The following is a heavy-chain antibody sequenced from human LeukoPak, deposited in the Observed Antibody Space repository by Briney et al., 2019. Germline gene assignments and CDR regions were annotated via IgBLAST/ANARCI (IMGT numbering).Heavy chain of an antibody. CDR1: GGSISSYY. J-gene: IGHJ4*02. Sequence: KSSETLSLTCTVSGGSISSYYWSWIRQPAGKGLEWIGRIYTSGSTNYNPSLKSRVTMSVDTSKNQFSLKLSSVTAADTAVYYCAREKRGTTVIAHYFDYWGQGTLVTVSS. D-gene: IGHD4-11*01. CDR2: IYTSGST. V-gene: IGHV4-4*07. CDR3: AREKRGTTVIAHYFDY.